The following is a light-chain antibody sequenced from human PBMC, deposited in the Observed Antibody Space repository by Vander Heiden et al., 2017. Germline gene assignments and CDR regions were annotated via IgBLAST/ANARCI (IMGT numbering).Light chain of an antibody. CDR1: SSDVGRYDY. V-gene: IGLV2-14*01. CDR3: SSYTTSSTLV. Sequence: QSALTQPASVSGPPGQSITISCTGTSSDVGRYDYVSWYQQHPGRAPKLIIYEVTNRPSGVSNRFSGSKSGNTASLTISGLQAEDEADYYCSSYTTSSTLVFGGGTKVAVL. CDR2: EVT. J-gene: IGLJ2*01.